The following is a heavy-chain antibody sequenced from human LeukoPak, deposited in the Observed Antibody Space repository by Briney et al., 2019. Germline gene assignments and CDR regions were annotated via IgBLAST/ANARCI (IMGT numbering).Heavy chain of an antibody. V-gene: IGHV3-30*03. CDR2: ISYDGSNK. D-gene: IGHD3-9*01. CDR1: GFTFSSYG. CDR3: TTEKTRYYDILTGLRPSDY. J-gene: IGHJ4*02. Sequence: GRSLRLSCAASGFTFSSYGMHWVRQAPGKGLEWVAVISYDGSNKYYADSVKGRFTISRDNSKNTLYLQMNSLKTEDTAVYYCTTEKTRYYDILTGLRPSDYWGQGTLVTVSS.